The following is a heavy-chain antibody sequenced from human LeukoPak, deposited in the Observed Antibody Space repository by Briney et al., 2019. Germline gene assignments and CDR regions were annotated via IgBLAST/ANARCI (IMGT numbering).Heavy chain of an antibody. J-gene: IGHJ6*02. V-gene: IGHV1-2*02. D-gene: IGHD6-13*01. CDR1: GYTFTSYD. Sequence: ASVKVSCKASGYTFTSYDINWVRQATGQGLEWMGWINPNSGGTNYAQKFQGRVTMTRDTSISTAYMELSRLRSDDTAVYYCATAYSSSWSRIYYYYGMDVWGQGTTVTVSS. CDR2: INPNSGGT. CDR3: ATAYSSSWSRIYYYYGMDV.